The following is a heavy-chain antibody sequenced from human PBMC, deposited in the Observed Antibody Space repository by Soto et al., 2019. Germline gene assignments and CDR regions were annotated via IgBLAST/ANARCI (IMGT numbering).Heavy chain of an antibody. V-gene: IGHV3-23*01. CDR1: GFPFSNFA. D-gene: IGHD2-21*01. CDR3: AKEPQNSPSYYFDY. Sequence: GGSLRRSCEASGFPFSNFAMSCVRQAQGKGLEWVSDISGGGGSTYYADSVKGRFTISRDNSKNTLYLQMNDLRADDTAVYYCAKEPQNSPSYYFDYWGQGTQVTVSS. CDR2: ISGGGGST. J-gene: IGHJ4*02.